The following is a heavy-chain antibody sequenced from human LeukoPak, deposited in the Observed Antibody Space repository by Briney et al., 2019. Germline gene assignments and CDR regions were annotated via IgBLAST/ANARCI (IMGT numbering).Heavy chain of an antibody. CDR3: ARDNSVDDTAWWFDP. Sequence: ASVKVSCKASGYTFTGYYVHWVRQAPGQGLEWMGIINPSGGSTSYAQKFQGRVTMTRDMSTSTDYMELSSLRSEDTAVYYCARDNSVDDTAWWFDPWGQGTLVTVSS. J-gene: IGHJ5*02. D-gene: IGHD3-22*01. CDR2: INPSGGST. CDR1: GYTFTGYY. V-gene: IGHV1-46*01.